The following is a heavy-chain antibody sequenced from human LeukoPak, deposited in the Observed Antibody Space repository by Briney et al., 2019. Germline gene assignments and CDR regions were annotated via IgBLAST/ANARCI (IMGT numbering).Heavy chain of an antibody. CDR1: GYTFTSYY. J-gene: IGHJ6*02. Sequence: ASVTVSCKASGYTFTSYYMHWVRQAPGQGLEWMGIINPSGGSTSYAQKFQGRVTMTRDTSTSTVYMELSSLRSEDTAVYYCAATAHCGGDCYSPYYYYGMDVWGQGTTVTVSS. CDR2: INPSGGST. CDR3: AATAHCGGDCYSPYYYYGMDV. D-gene: IGHD2-21*02. V-gene: IGHV1-46*01.